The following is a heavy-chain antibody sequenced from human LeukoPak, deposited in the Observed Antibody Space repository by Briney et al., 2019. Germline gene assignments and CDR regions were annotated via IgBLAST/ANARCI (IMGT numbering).Heavy chain of an antibody. D-gene: IGHD3-10*01. Sequence: GRSLRLSCAASGFTFSNYGMHWVRQAPGKGLEWVAVIWYDGSNKYYTDSVKGRFTISRDNSKNTLYLQMSSLRAEDTAIYYCARAGEGFDTWGQGTKVTVSS. CDR1: GFTFSNYG. V-gene: IGHV3-33*01. J-gene: IGHJ3*02. CDR2: IWYDGSNK. CDR3: ARAGEGFDT.